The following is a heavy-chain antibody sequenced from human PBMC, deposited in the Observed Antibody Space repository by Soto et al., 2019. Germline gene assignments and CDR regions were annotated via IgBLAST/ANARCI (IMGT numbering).Heavy chain of an antibody. V-gene: IGHV3-30-3*01. Sequence: GGSLRLSCASSGFNFSFYAMHWVRRTPGKGLEWVAVISFDGNNIYYADSVRGRFTISRDSSSSMLYLQMNNLKPEDSAIYYCSRVGCSSIWCVTHFDNWGQGTLVTVSS. CDR3: SRVGCSSIWCVTHFDN. D-gene: IGHD6-13*01. CDR2: ISFDGNNI. CDR1: GFNFSFYA. J-gene: IGHJ4*02.